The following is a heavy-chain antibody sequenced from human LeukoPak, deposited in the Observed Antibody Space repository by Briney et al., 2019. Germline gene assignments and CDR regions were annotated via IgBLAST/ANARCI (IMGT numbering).Heavy chain of an antibody. CDR1: GFTFSSYS. J-gene: IGHJ4*02. V-gene: IGHV3-23*01. Sequence: PGGSLRLSCAASGFTFSSYSMNWVRQAPGKGLEWVSAISGSGGSTYYADSVKGRFTISRDNSKNTLYLQMNSLRAEDTAVYYCAKDDSVVPAAGFDYWGQGTLVTVSS. D-gene: IGHD2-2*01. CDR2: ISGSGGST. CDR3: AKDDSVVPAAGFDY.